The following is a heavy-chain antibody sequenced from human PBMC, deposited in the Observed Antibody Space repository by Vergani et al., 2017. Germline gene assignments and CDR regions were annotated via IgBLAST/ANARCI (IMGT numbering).Heavy chain of an antibody. J-gene: IGHJ5*02. CDR2: TWYDGNNK. V-gene: IGHV3-33*01. CDR3: ARDLRLLYNRFDP. CDR1: GFTFNQYG. Sequence: QVQLVESGAGVVQPGRSLRLSCAASGFTFNQYGMHWVRQAPGKGLEWVAVTWYDGNNKQYADSVEGRFTISRDNSKSTMYLQMNSLRDEDTGVYYCARDLRLLYNRFDPWGQGTLVTVSS. D-gene: IGHD1-14*01.